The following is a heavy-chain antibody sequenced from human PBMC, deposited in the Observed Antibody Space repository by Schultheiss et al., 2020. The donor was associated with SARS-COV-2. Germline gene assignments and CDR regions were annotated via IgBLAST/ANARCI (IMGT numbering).Heavy chain of an antibody. Sequence: GESLKISCAASGFTFSSYSMHWVRQAPGKGLEWVSAISGSGGSTYYADSVKGRFTISRDNSKNTLSLQMNSLRADDTALYYCAKASGAFYDSSGYSSFDYWGQGTLVTVSS. J-gene: IGHJ4*02. CDR2: ISGSGGST. CDR1: GFTFSSYS. CDR3: AKASGAFYDSSGYSSFDY. V-gene: IGHV3-23*01. D-gene: IGHD3-22*01.